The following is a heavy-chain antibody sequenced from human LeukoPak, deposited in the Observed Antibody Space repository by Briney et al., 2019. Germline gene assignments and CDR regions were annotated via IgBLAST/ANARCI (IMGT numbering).Heavy chain of an antibody. Sequence: GASVKVSCKASGGTFSSYAISWVRQAPGQGLEWMGGIIPIFGTANYAQKFQGRVTITADESTSTAYMELSSLRSEDTAVYYCARDHIAVAGNPNWSDPWGQGTLVTVSS. D-gene: IGHD6-19*01. CDR3: ARDHIAVAGNPNWSDP. V-gene: IGHV1-69*13. CDR2: IIPIFGTA. J-gene: IGHJ5*02. CDR1: GGTFSSYA.